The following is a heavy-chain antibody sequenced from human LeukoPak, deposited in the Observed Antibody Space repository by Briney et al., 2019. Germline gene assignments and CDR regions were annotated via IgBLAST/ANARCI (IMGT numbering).Heavy chain of an antibody. CDR1: GFPFSGYW. CDR3: ARVIASRSGVLDY. Sequence: GGSLRLSCAASGFPFSGYWMHWVRQAPGKGLVWVSRINTDGTSTSHADSVKGRFTISRDNAKNTLYLQMNSLRAEDTAVYYCARVIASRSGVLDYWGQGTLVTVSS. CDR2: INTDGTST. J-gene: IGHJ4*02. D-gene: IGHD6-25*01. V-gene: IGHV3-74*01.